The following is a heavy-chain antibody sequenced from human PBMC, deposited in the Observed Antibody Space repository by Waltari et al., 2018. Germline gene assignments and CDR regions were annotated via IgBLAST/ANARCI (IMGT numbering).Heavy chain of an antibody. J-gene: IGHJ6*02. D-gene: IGHD1-26*01. V-gene: IGHV1-8*02. Sequence: QVQLVQSGAEVKKPGASVKVSCKASGYTFTNCDLNWVRQVSGQGLERMGWMNLNIGNTNNAQKFQGRVTMTMDISMGTAYMELSSLTSEDTAVYYCAAEKWERQSGYYYYGMDVWGQGTAVTVSS. CDR1: GYTFTNCD. CDR2: MNLNIGNT. CDR3: AAEKWERQSGYYYYGMDV.